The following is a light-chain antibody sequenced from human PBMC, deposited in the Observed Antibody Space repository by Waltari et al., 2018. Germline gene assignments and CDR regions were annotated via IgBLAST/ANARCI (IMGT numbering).Light chain of an antibody. CDR1: QSVSGN. CDR3: QQYNDWPQT. J-gene: IGKJ2*01. CDR2: GAS. V-gene: IGKV3D-15*01. Sequence: IVMTQSPATLSVSPGERVTLSCRASQSVSGNLAWYQQTPGQAPRLRMYGASTRAAGVPTRFSGSGSGTEFTVTISSLQSEDFAVYYCQQYNDWPQTFGQGTKLETK.